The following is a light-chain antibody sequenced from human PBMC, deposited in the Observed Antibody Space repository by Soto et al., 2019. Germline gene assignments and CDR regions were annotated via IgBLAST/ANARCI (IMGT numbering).Light chain of an antibody. V-gene: IGKV3-15*01. Sequence: IVMKQSAATLSVDPGVRVTFSCRASQGISRKVAWYQHKPGQAPRLLISGASTGATGIPARFSGSGSGTEFTLTISSLQSEDCAIYYCQQYHTWPITFGGGTKVDIK. CDR1: QGISRK. CDR3: QQYHTWPIT. J-gene: IGKJ4*01. CDR2: GAS.